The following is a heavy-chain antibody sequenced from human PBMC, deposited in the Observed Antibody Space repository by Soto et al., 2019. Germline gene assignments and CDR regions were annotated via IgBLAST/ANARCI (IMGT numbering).Heavy chain of an antibody. CDR1: GGTFSSYA. J-gene: IGHJ6*02. CDR2: IIPIFGTA. CDR3: ARGGPLVHSGPLYPTYYYYGMDV. V-gene: IGHV1-69*06. Sequence: ASVKVSCKASGGTFSSYAISWVRQAPGQGLEWMGGIIPIFGTANYAQKFQGRVTITADKSTSTAYMELSSLRSEDTAVYYCARGGPLVHSGPLYPTYYYYGMDVWGQGTTVTVSS. D-gene: IGHD6-25*01.